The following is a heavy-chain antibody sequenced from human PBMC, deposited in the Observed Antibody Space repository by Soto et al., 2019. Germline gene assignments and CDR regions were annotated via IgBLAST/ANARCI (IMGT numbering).Heavy chain of an antibody. J-gene: IGHJ4*02. CDR2: ISAYNGNT. CDR1: CYTFTSYG. V-gene: IGHV1-18*01. Sequence: ASVKVSCKASCYTFTSYGISWVRQAPGQGLEWMGRISAYNGNTNYAQKLQGRVTMTTDTSTSTAYMELRSLRSDDTAVYYCARARVRGSIDYWGQGTLVTVSS. CDR3: ARARVRGSIDY. D-gene: IGHD3-10*01.